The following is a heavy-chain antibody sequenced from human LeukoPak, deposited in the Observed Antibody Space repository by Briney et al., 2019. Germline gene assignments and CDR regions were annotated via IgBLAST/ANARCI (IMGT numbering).Heavy chain of an antibody. CDR3: ARGYYYMDV. CDR2: IYYSGST. Sequence: SETLSLTCTVSGGSIRSYYWSWIRQPPGKGLEWIGYIYYSGSTNYNPSLKSRVTISVDTSKNQFSLKLSSVTAADTAVYYCARGYYYMDVWGKGTTVTVSS. V-gene: IGHV4-59*12. CDR1: GGSIRSYY. J-gene: IGHJ6*03.